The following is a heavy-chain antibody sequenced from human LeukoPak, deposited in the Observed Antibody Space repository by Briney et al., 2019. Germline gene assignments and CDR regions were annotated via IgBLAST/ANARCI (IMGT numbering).Heavy chain of an antibody. CDR2: ISSSGTTT. V-gene: IGHV3-11*01. Sequence: GGTLRLSCTGSGFTFSGHYMTWIRQPPGKGLEWISYISSSGTTTYYADSLKGQFAIPRPNAKTSVYLQMEGLRADDTAVYYCARVGCSQRWFDPWGHGTLVTVSS. CDR1: GFTFSGHY. J-gene: IGHJ5*02. D-gene: IGHD3-10*02. CDR3: ARVGCSQRWFDP.